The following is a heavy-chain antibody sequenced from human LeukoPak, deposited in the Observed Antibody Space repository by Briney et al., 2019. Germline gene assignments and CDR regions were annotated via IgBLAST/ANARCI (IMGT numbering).Heavy chain of an antibody. Sequence: GASVKVSCKASGYTFTSYDINWVRQATGQGLEWMGWMNPNSGNTNYAQKLQGRVTMTTDTSTSTAYMELRSLRSDDTAVYYCARARVTFGGVIVIITPPFDYWGQGTLVTVSS. CDR2: MNPNSGNT. D-gene: IGHD3-16*02. CDR3: ARARVTFGGVIVIITPPFDY. CDR1: GYTFTSYD. J-gene: IGHJ4*02. V-gene: IGHV1-18*01.